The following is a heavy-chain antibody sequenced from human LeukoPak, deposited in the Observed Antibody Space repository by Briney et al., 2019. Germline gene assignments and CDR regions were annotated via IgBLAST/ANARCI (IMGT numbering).Heavy chain of an antibody. Sequence: GASVKVSCKASGYTFTGYYMHWVRQAPGQGLEWMGWINPNSGGTNYAQKFQGRVTMTRDTSISTAYMELSRLRSDDTAVYYCARDFFVVVPAAPLCYFDYWGQGTLVTVSS. V-gene: IGHV1-2*02. CDR1: GYTFTGYY. D-gene: IGHD2-2*01. J-gene: IGHJ4*02. CDR2: INPNSGGT. CDR3: ARDFFVVVPAAPLCYFDY.